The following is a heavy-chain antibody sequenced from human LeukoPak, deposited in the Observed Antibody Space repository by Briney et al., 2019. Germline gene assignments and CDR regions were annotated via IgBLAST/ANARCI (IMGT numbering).Heavy chain of an antibody. CDR2: IKQHASEK. CDR1: GFSFSSFW. CDR3: TRGGSSYYAGWSDP. V-gene: IGHV3-7*03. Sequence: GGSLSLSCVASGFSFSSFWMTWVRQAPGKGPEWVASIKQHASEKHYVDSVKGRFTISRDDARNSVSLHMSSLRDDDTALYYCTRGGSSYYAGWSDPWGQGSLVTVSS. J-gene: IGHJ5*02. D-gene: IGHD3-10*01.